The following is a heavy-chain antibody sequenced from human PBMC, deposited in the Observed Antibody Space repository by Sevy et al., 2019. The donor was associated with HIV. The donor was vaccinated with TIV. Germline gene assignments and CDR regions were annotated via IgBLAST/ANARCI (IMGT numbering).Heavy chain of an antibody. V-gene: IGHV1-18*01. CDR3: ARDDCSNLSCHGSLLY. D-gene: IGHD2-2*01. CDR2: ISTFNVNT. J-gene: IGHJ4*02. CDR1: GYTFTSYA. Sequence: ASVKVSCKASGYTFTSYAISWVRQAPGQGLEWMGWISTFNVNTNNAQKLQGRVTMTTDTSTSTAYMELRSLRSDDTAVYYCARDDCSNLSCHGSLLYWGQGTLVTVSS.